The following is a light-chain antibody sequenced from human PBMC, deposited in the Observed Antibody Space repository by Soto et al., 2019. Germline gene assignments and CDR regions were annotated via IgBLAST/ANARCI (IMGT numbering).Light chain of an antibody. V-gene: IGLV1-47*01. Sequence: QSVLTQPPSASGTPRQRVTISCSGSSSNIGSNYVYWYQQLPGTAPKLLIYRNNQRPSGVPDRFSGSKSGTSASLAISGLRSEDEADYYCAAWDDSRSGFVVFGGGTQVTVL. CDR3: AAWDDSRSGFVV. CDR2: RNN. CDR1: SSNIGSNY. J-gene: IGLJ2*01.